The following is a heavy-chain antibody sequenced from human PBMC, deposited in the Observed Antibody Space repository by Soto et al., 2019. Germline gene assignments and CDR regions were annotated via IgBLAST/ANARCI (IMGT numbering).Heavy chain of an antibody. CDR2: INHSGST. Sequence: SETLSLTCAVYGGSFSGYYWSWIRQPPGKGLEWIGEINHSGSTNYNPSLKSRVTISVDTSKNQFSLKLSSVTAADTAVYYCARAMGGNYPRYFNYGGRGPLVTVPS. V-gene: IGHV4-34*01. D-gene: IGHD1-7*01. J-gene: IGHJ4*02. CDR3: ARAMGGNYPRYFNY. CDR1: GGSFSGYY.